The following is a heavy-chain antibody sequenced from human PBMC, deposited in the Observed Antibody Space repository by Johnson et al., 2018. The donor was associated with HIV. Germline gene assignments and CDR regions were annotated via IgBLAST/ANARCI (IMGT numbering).Heavy chain of an antibody. J-gene: IGHJ3*02. CDR1: GFTFSSYA. D-gene: IGHD5/OR15-5a*01. CDR3: ARSDSVYDAFDI. CDR2: ISYDGSNK. Sequence: QVQLVESGGGVVQPGRSLRLSCAASGFTFSSYAMHWVRQAPGKGLEWVAVISYDGSNKYYEESVKGRFTISRDTSKNTLHLQMNNVRAEDTAIYYCARSDSVYDAFDIWGQGTMVSVS. V-gene: IGHV3-30*04.